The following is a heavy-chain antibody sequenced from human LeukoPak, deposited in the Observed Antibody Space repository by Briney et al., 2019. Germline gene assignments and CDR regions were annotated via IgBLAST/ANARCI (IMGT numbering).Heavy chain of an antibody. CDR1: GYTFTSYG. V-gene: IGHV1-18*01. D-gene: IGHD3-10*01. CDR3: ARGIISTPVYGMDV. CDR2: ISAYNGNT. J-gene: IGHJ6*02. Sequence: ASVTVSCKASGYTFTSYGIIWVRQAPGQGLEWMEWISAYNGNTNYAQKFQGRVTVTTDTSTSTAYMDLRSLRSDDTAVYYCARGIISTPVYGMDVWGQGTTVTVSS.